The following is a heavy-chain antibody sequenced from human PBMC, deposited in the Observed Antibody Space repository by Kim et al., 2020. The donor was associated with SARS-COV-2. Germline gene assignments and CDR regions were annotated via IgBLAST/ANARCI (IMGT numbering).Heavy chain of an antibody. CDR2: ISYDGSNK. Sequence: GGSLRLSCAASGFTFSSYAMHWVRQAPGKGLEWVAVISYDGSNKYYADSVKGRFTISRDNSKNTLYLQMNSLRAEDTAVYYCARGSTSFEPYYYYGMDVWGQGTTVTVSS. V-gene: IGHV3-30-3*01. D-gene: IGHD2-2*01. CDR3: ARGSTSFEPYYYYGMDV. J-gene: IGHJ6*02. CDR1: GFTFSSYA.